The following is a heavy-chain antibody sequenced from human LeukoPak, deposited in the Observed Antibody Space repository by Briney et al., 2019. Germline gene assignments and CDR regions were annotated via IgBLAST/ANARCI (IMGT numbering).Heavy chain of an antibody. CDR2: INHSGST. CDR3: ARGVVGEYYYYYGMDV. Sequence: SETLSLTCAVYGGSFSGYYWSWIRQPPGKGLEWIGEINHSGSTNYNPSLKSRVTISVDTSKNQFSLKLSSVTAADTAVYYCARGVVGEYYYYYGMDVWGQGTTVTVSS. V-gene: IGHV4-34*01. D-gene: IGHD2/OR15-2a*01. CDR1: GGSFSGYY. J-gene: IGHJ6*02.